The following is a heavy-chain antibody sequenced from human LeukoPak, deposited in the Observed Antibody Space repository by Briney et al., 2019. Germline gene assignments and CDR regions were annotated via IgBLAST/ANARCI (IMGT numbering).Heavy chain of an antibody. V-gene: IGHV1-2*02. J-gene: IGHJ4*02. CDR1: GFTFTGYY. CDR2: INPSSGGT. CDR3: ARDPKY. Sequence: ASVKVSCKTSGFTFTGYYIHWVRQAAGQRPEWMGWINPSSGGTDYAQKFQGRVTMTRDTSIDTAYMELRSLKSDDTAVYYCARDPKYWGQGTLVTVSS.